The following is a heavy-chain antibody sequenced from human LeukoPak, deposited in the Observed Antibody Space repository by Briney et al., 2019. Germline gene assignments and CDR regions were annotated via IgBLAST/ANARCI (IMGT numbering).Heavy chain of an antibody. CDR1: GFTFSSYG. J-gene: IGHJ4*02. D-gene: IGHD3-10*01. Sequence: GGTLRLSCAASGFTFSSYGMSWVRQAPGKGLEWVSAISGSGGSTYYADSVKGRFTISRDNSKNTLYLQMNSLRAEDTAVYYCAKVGDYGSGSYGDWGQGTLVTVSS. CDR2: ISGSGGST. V-gene: IGHV3-23*01. CDR3: AKVGDYGSGSYGD.